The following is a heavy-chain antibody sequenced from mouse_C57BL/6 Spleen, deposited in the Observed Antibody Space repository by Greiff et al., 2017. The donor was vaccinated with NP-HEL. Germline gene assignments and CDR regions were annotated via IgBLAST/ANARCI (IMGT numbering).Heavy chain of an antibody. J-gene: IGHJ1*03. D-gene: IGHD1-1*01. CDR2: IYPGDGDT. Sequence: VQLVESGPELVKPGASVKISCKASGYAFSSYWMNWVKQRPGKGLEWIGRIYPGDGDTNYNGKFKGKATLTADKSSSTAYMQLSSLTSEDSAVYFCARRTTVVARWYFDVWGTGTTVTVSS. V-gene: IGHV1-82*01. CDR1: GYAFSSYW. CDR3: ARRTTVVARWYFDV.